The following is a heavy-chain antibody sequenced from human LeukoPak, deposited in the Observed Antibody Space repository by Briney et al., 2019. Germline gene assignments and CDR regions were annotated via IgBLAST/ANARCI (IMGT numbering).Heavy chain of an antibody. CDR3: ARGLRYYYDSSGKRAIDY. V-gene: IGHV3-21*01. D-gene: IGHD3-22*01. CDR1: GFTFSSYS. Sequence: RGSLKLSCAASGFTFSSYSMNWVRQAPGKGLEWVSSISSSSSYIYYADSVKGRFTISRDNAKNSLYLQMNSLRAEDTAVYYCARGLRYYYDSSGKRAIDYWGQGTLVTVSS. CDR2: ISSSSSYI. J-gene: IGHJ4*02.